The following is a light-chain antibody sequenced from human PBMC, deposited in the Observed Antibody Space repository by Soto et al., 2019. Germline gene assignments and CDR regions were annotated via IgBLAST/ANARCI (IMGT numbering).Light chain of an antibody. V-gene: IGKV1-5*03. CDR3: QQYNSCRT. CDR2: KAS. J-gene: IGKJ1*01. CDR1: QSISSW. Sequence: DIQMTQSPSTLSASVGDRVTITCRASQSISSWLAWYQQKPGKAPKLLIYKASSLESGVPSRFSGSGSRTEFTLTISSLQPDDSASYCYQQYNSCRTFGQGTKVELK.